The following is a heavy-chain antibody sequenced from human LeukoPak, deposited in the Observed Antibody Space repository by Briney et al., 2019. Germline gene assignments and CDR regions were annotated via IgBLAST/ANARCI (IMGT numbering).Heavy chain of an antibody. D-gene: IGHD4-23*01. J-gene: IGHJ4*02. Sequence: GGSLRLSCAVSGFTFSSYWMNWVRQAPGKGLVWVSRIASDGSSTTYADSVKGRFSISRDNAKNTLYLQMNNLRVEDTAVYYCARGRPHGNDYWGQGTLVTVSS. V-gene: IGHV3-74*01. CDR1: GFTFSSYW. CDR3: ARGRPHGNDY. CDR2: IASDGSST.